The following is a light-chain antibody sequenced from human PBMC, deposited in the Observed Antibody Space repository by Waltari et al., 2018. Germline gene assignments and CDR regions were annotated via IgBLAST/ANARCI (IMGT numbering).Light chain of an antibody. V-gene: IGKV3-11*01. CDR3: QQRSNWPLT. J-gene: IGKJ4*01. Sequence: EIVLTQSPATLSLFPGERATLSCRASQSVSSYLAWYQQKPGQAPRPVIYDASNRATGIPARFSGSGSGTDFTLTISSLEPEDFAVYYCQQRSNWPLTFGGGTRVEIK. CDR1: QSVSSY. CDR2: DAS.